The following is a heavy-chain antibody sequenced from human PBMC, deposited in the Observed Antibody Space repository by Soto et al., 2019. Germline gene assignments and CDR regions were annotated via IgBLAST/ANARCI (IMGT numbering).Heavy chain of an antibody. Sequence: QVQLVEAGGGVVQPGRSLRLSCGASGFTFNSHGMHWVRQAPGKGLEWVAVISYEGSNNFYAEAVKGRFTISRDNSSNTLYLQMNSLRREDTAVYYCARGAEYQLLSRDYFYGMGVWGQGATGTVSS. CDR2: ISYEGSNN. J-gene: IGHJ6*02. CDR3: ARGAEYQLLSRDYFYGMGV. CDR1: GFTFNSHG. V-gene: IGHV3-30*03. D-gene: IGHD2-2*01.